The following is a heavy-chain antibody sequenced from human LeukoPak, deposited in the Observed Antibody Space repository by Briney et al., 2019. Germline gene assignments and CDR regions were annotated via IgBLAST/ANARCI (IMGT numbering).Heavy chain of an antibody. CDR2: IYYSGST. Sequence: SETLSLTCTVSGGSISSSSYYWGWIRQPPGKGLEWIGSIYYSGSTYYNPSLKSRVTISVDTSKNQFSLKLSSVTAADTAVYYCARRMATNTFDYWGQGTLVTVSS. CDR3: ARRMATNTFDY. V-gene: IGHV4-39*01. J-gene: IGHJ4*02. CDR1: GGSISSSSYY. D-gene: IGHD5-24*01.